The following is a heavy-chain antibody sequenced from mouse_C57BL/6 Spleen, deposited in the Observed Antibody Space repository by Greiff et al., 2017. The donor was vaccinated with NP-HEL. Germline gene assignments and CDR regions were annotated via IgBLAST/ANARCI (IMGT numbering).Heavy chain of an antibody. CDR2: IYPGSGNT. CDR1: GYTFTDYY. Sequence: VQLQQSGAELVRPGASVKLSCKASGYTFTDYYINWVKQRPGQGLEWIARIYPGSGNTYYNEKFKGKATLTAEKSSSTAYMQLSSLTSEDSAVYFCAREGVYDGYDDWGQGTTLTVSS. V-gene: IGHV1-76*01. CDR3: AREGVYDGYDD. D-gene: IGHD2-3*01. J-gene: IGHJ2*01.